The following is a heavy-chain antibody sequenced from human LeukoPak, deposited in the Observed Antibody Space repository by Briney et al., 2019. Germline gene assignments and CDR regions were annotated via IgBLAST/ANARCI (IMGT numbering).Heavy chain of an antibody. V-gene: IGHV3-23*01. J-gene: IGHJ4*02. CDR1: GFTFTNYS. D-gene: IGHD3-10*01. CDR2: IGGTGGST. CDR3: ANVAFYYSSSGTYV. Sequence: PGGSLRLACAASGFTFTNYSLSWVRQAPGNWLEWVSSIGGTGGSTYYADSVKDRFTISRDNSKNTLYLQMNSLRAEDTAVYYCANVAFYYSSSGTYVWGQGTLVTVSS.